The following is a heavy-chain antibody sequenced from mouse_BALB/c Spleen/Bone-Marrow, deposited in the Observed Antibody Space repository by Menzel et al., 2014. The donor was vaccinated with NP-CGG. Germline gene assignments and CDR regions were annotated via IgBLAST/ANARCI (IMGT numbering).Heavy chain of an antibody. J-gene: IGHJ4*01. Sequence: VKLVESGPGLVAPSQSLSITCTVSGYSLTGYGVNWVRQPPGKGLEWLGLIWGDGRTDYNSVLKSRLSVSKDNSKSQVYLKINRLQTDDTGRYYCASNIYAVDYWGQGTSVTVSS. CDR2: IWGDGRT. CDR1: GYSLTGYG. V-gene: IGHV2-6-7*01. CDR3: ASNIYAVDY.